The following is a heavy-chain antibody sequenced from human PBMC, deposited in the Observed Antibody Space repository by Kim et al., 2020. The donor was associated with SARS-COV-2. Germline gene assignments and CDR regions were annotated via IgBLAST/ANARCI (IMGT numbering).Heavy chain of an antibody. D-gene: IGHD3-3*01. CDR2: IYWDDDA. Sequence: SGPTLVKPTQTLTLTCTFSGFSLSTPAVGVGWVRQPPRKALEWLALIYWDDDARYNPSLKNKLTITKDTSKNKVVLTMTNMDPVYTVTYYCTHVPQFSYERSYLPSRGQGTVVSVSS. J-gene: IGHJ4*02. CDR1: GFSLSTPAVG. V-gene: IGHV2-5*02. CDR3: THVPQFSYERSYLPS.